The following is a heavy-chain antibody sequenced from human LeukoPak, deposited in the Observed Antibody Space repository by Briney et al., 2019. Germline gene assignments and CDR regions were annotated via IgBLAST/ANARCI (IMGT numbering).Heavy chain of an antibody. D-gene: IGHD3-22*01. V-gene: IGHV3-30-3*01. CDR2: ISYDGSNK. CDR1: GFTFSSYA. CDR3: ARPAVYDSSGYLIDY. J-gene: IGHJ4*02. Sequence: GGSLRLSCAASGFTFSSYAMHWVRQAPGKGLEWVAVISYDGSNKYYADSVKGRFTISRDNSKNTLYLQMNSLRAEDTAVYYCARPAVYDSSGYLIDYWGQGTLVTVSS.